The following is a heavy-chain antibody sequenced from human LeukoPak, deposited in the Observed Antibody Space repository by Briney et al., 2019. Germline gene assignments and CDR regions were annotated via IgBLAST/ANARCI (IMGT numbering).Heavy chain of an antibody. Sequence: SETLSLTCAVYGGSFSGYYWSWIRQPPGKGLEWIGEINHSGSTNYNPSLKSRVTISVDTSKNQFSLKLSSVTAADTAVYYCARKKPYYYDSSGYSKKRLGFDYWGQGTLVTVSS. J-gene: IGHJ4*02. CDR3: ARKKPYYYDSSGYSKKRLGFDY. CDR1: GGSFSGYY. D-gene: IGHD3-22*01. CDR2: INHSGST. V-gene: IGHV4-34*01.